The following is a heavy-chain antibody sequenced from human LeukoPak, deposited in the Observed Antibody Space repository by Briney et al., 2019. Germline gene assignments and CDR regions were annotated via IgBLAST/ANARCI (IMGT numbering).Heavy chain of an antibody. D-gene: IGHD2-2*01. CDR1: GGSISNYY. J-gene: IGHJ4*02. CDR3: ARHSVVVVPAELDY. V-gene: IGHV4-59*08. CDR2: AYYSGST. Sequence: SETLSLTCSVSGGSISNYYWSWIRQPPGKRLEWIGDAYYSGSTNYNPSLKSRVTISVDTSKNQFSLKLSSVTAADTAVYYCARHSVVVVPAELDYWGQGTLVTVSS.